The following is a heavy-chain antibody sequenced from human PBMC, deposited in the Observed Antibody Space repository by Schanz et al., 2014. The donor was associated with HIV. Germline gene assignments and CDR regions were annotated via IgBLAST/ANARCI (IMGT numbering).Heavy chain of an antibody. J-gene: IGHJ6*02. CDR1: GGTFSSYA. Sequence: QVQLVQSGPEVKKPGASVRVSCETSGGTFSSYAISWVRQAPGQGLEWMGGIIPMFGTTKYPQRLQGRVTIIADESTSTAYMELSSLRSADTAVYFCARAAFSSEYYYGMDVWGQGTTVTVSS. D-gene: IGHD3-3*02. CDR3: ARAAFSSEYYYGMDV. V-gene: IGHV1-69*01. CDR2: IIPMFGTT.